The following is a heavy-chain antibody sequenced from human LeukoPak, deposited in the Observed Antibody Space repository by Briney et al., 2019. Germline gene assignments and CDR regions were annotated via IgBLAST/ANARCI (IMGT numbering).Heavy chain of an antibody. CDR2: ISSSSSYI. V-gene: IGHV3-21*01. CDR1: GFTSSSYR. CDR3: AREGSGVAGHFDY. Sequence: GGSLRLSCAASGFTSSSYRMNWVRRAQGKGLEWVSSISSSSSYIYYADSVKGRFTISRDNAKNSLYLQMNSLRAEDTAVYYCAREGSGVAGHFDYWGQGTLVTVSS. D-gene: IGHD6-19*01. J-gene: IGHJ4*02.